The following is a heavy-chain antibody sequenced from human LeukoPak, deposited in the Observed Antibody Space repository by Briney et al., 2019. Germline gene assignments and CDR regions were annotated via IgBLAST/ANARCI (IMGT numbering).Heavy chain of an antibody. J-gene: IGHJ4*02. V-gene: IGHV3-48*01. CDR1: GFTFSSYS. D-gene: IGHD1-26*01. Sequence: GGSLRLSCAASGFTFSSYSMKWVRQAPGKGLEWVSYVSSSSSIIYYADSVKGRFTVSRDNAKNSLYLQMNSLRAEDTAVYYCAGTESGSYSRWFDYWGQGTLVTVSS. CDR3: AGTESGSYSRWFDY. CDR2: VSSSSSII.